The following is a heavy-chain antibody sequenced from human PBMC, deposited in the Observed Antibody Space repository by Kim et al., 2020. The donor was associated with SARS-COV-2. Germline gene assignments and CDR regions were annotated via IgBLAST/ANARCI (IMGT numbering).Heavy chain of an antibody. Sequence: GGSLRLSCAVSGFSFSGDYMNWVRQAPGKGLECVSVIHTGGATLYADSVKGGFTITRDSSKNTLYLQMNNLRVEDTAVYYCARHDWFDPWGQGTLVTVSS. V-gene: IGHV3-66*04. CDR2: IHTGGAT. CDR3: ARHDWFDP. CDR1: GFSFSGDY. J-gene: IGHJ5*02.